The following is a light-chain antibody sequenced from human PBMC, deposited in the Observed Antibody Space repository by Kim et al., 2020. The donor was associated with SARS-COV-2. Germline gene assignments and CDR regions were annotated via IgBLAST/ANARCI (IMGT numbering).Light chain of an antibody. J-gene: IGLJ1*01. CDR3: QAWDSGITYV. V-gene: IGLV3-1*01. CDR1: KLGDKY. Sequence: VSPGKPASTTSSGEKLGDKYVCWYQQKPGQSPVLVIYQDTKRPSGIPGRFSGSKSGNTATLTIGGTQAMDEADYYCQAWDSGITYVFGTGTKVTVL. CDR2: QDT.